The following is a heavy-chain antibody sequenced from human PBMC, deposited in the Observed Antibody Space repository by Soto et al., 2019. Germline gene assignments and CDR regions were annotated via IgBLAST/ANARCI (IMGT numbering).Heavy chain of an antibody. CDR2: IYSGGST. D-gene: IGHD2-15*01. V-gene: IGHV3-66*01. J-gene: IGHJ4*02. Sequence: EVQLVESGGGLVQPGGSLRLSCAASGFTVSSNYMNWVRQAPGKGLEWVSVIYSGGSTYYADSVKGRFNISRDNSKNTLYLQMNSLRAEDTAVYSCVREGYAFDYWGQGTLVTVSS. CDR1: GFTVSSNY. CDR3: VREGYAFDY.